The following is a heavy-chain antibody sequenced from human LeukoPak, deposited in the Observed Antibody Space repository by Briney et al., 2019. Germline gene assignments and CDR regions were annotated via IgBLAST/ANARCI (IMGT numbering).Heavy chain of an antibody. CDR1: GGSISSSSYY. CDR2: IYYSGST. Sequence: SETLSLTCTVSGGSISSSSYYWGWIRQPPGKGLEWIGSIYYSGSTYYNPSLKRRVTISLDTSKNRFSLNLSSVTAADTAVYYCASNTKLLWFGYGMDVWGQGTTVTVSS. D-gene: IGHD3-10*01. J-gene: IGHJ6*02. V-gene: IGHV4-39*01. CDR3: ASNTKLLWFGYGMDV.